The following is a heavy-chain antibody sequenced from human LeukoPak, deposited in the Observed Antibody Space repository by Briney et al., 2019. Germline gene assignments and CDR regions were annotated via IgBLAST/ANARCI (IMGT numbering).Heavy chain of an antibody. V-gene: IGHV3-23*01. CDR1: GFTFSGYA. Sequence: GGSLRLSCAASGFTFSGYAMSWVRQAPGKGLEWVSAISGSGGSTYYADSVKGRFTISRDNSKNTLYLQMNSLRAEDTAVYYCAKAGQYYGSGSYRVDWFDPWGQGTLVTVSS. CDR3: AKAGQYYGSGSYRVDWFDP. CDR2: ISGSGGST. D-gene: IGHD3-10*01. J-gene: IGHJ5*02.